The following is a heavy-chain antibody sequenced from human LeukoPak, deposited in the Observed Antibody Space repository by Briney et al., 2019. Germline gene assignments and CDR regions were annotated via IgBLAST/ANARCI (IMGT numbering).Heavy chain of an antibody. CDR3: ARGSRTWDY. Sequence: ASVKVSCKASGYTFSTHDITWVRQTTGQGLEWLGWMNPNSGNTGYAQKFQGRVTMTRNNSITTAYMGLSSLRSEDTAVYYCARGSRTWDYWGQGTLVTAPS. CDR1: GYTFSTHD. V-gene: IGHV1-8*01. CDR2: MNPNSGNT. J-gene: IGHJ4*02.